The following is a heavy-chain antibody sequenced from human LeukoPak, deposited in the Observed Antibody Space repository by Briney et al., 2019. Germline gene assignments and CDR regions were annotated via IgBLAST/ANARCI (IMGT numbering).Heavy chain of an antibody. CDR1: GGSISSYY. CDR2: IYYSGST. CDR3: AREPRLIVGATAGMDV. J-gene: IGHJ6*02. D-gene: IGHD1-26*01. V-gene: IGHV4-59*01. Sequence: SETLSLTCTASGGSISSYYWSWIRQPPGKGLEWIGYIYYSGSTNYNPSLKSRVTISVDTSKNQFSLKLSSVTAADTAVYYCAREPRLIVGATAGMDVWGQGTTVTVSS.